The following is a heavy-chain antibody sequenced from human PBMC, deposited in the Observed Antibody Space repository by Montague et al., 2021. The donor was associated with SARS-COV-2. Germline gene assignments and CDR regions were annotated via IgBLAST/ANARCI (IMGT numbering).Heavy chain of an antibody. Sequence: SLRLSCAASGFTLSSYGMHWVRQAPGKGLEWVAVISYDGSNKYYADSVKGRFTISRDNSKNTLYLQMNSLRAEDTAVYYCAKGYSGSYYSPFDYWGQGTLVTVSS. D-gene: IGHD1-26*01. CDR1: GFTLSSYG. V-gene: IGHV3-30*18. CDR3: AKGYSGSYYSPFDY. J-gene: IGHJ4*02. CDR2: ISYDGSNK.